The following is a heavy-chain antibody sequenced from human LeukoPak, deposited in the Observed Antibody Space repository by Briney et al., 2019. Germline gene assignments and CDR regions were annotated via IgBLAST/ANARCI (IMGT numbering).Heavy chain of an antibody. CDR2: IVPIFGTA. J-gene: IGHJ4*02. D-gene: IGHD4-17*01. V-gene: IGHV1-69*06. CDR3: AIRPTTVTTFYFDY. Sequence: SVKVSCKGSGGTFSSYAIGWVGEAPGQGLEWVGGIVPIFGTANYAQKFQGRVTITADKSTSTAYMELSSLRSGDTAVYYCAIRPTTVTTFYFDYWGQGTLVTVSS. CDR1: GGTFSSYA.